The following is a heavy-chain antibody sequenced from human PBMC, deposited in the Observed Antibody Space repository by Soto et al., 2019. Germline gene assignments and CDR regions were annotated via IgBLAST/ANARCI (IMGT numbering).Heavy chain of an antibody. V-gene: IGHV1-2*04. CDR1: GYTFTCYY. CDR3: ARSAPLTKRSYYYYGMDV. CDR2: INPNSGGT. J-gene: IGHJ6*02. Sequence: ASVKVSCKASGYTFTCYYMHWVRQAPGQGLEWMGWINPNSGGTNYAQKFQGWVTMTRDTSISTAYMELSRLRSDDTAVYYCARSAPLTKRSYYYYGMDVWGQGTTVTVSS.